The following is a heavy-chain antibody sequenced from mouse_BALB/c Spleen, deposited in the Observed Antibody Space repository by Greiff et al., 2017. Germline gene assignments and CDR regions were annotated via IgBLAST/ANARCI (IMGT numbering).Heavy chain of an antibody. J-gene: IGHJ1*01. CDR3: ARGGGYWYFDV. CDR1: GFTFTDYY. V-gene: IGHV7-3*02. CDR2: IRNKANGYTT. Sequence: EVQRVESGGGLVQPGGSLRLSCATSGFTFTDYYMSWVRQPPGKALEWLGFIRNKANGYTTEYSASVKGRFTISRDNSQSILYLQMNTLRAEDSATYYCARGGGYWYFDVWGAGTTVTVSS.